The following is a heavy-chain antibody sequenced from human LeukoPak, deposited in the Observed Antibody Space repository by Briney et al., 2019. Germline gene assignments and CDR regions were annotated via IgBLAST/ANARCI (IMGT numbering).Heavy chain of an antibody. J-gene: IGHJ3*02. Sequence: ASVKVSCKASGYTFSGSYIHWVRQAPGQGLEWLGRINPNSGDTNYAQKFQGRVTMTRDTSISTAYMELSRLRSDDTAVYYCWYYYDSSNAVVNAFDIWGQGTMVTVSS. V-gene: IGHV1-2*06. D-gene: IGHD3-22*01. CDR3: WYYYDSSNAVVNAFDI. CDR2: INPNSGDT. CDR1: GYTFSGSY.